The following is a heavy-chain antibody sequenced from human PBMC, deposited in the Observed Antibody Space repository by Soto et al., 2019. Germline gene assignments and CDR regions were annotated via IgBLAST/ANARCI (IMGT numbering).Heavy chain of an antibody. V-gene: IGHV3-74*01. CDR3: TRGNRTTSVGTGAY. J-gene: IGHJ4*02. Sequence: GGSLRLSCAASGFTFSTYWMHWVRQAPGKGLVWVSRINYDGSSTDYADSVKGRFTISRDNAKNTLYLQMNTLTAEDTAVYYCTRGNRTTSVGTGAYWGQGTLVTVSS. CDR2: INYDGSST. CDR1: GFTFSTYW. D-gene: IGHD3-10*01.